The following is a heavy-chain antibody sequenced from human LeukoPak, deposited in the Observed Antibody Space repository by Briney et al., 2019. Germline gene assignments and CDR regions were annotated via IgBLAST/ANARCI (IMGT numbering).Heavy chain of an antibody. J-gene: IGHJ3*02. CDR2: IYHSGST. V-gene: IGHV4-30-2*01. Sequence: PSQTLSLTCTVSGGSISSGGYYWSWIRQPPGKGLEWIGYIYHSGSTYYNPSLKSRVTISVDTSKNQFSLKLSSVTAADTAVYYCARRRTGYSSSWDAFDIWGQGTMVTVSS. D-gene: IGHD6-13*01. CDR3: ARRRTGYSSSWDAFDI. CDR1: GGSISSGGYY.